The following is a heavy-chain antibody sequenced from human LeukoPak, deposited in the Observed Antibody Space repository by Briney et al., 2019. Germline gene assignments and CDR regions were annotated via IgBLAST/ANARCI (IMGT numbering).Heavy chain of an antibody. V-gene: IGHV4-34*01. J-gene: IGHJ4*02. D-gene: IGHD3-10*01. CDR3: ASAPSYGSGSYYRALGY. CDR2: INHSGST. CDR1: GGSFSGYY. Sequence: PSETLSLTCAVYGGSFSGYYWSWIRQPPGKGLEWIGEINHSGSTNYNPSLKSRVTISVDTSKNQFSLKLSSVTAADTAVYYCASAPSYGSGSYYRALGYWGQGTLVTVSS.